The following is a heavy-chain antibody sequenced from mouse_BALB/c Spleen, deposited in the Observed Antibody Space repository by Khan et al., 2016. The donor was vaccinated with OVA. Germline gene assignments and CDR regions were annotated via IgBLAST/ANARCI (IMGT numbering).Heavy chain of an antibody. D-gene: IGHD2-14*01. J-gene: IGHJ3*01. Sequence: QVRLQQSGAELARPGASVKMSCTASGYTFTSYTIHWIKKRPGQGLEWIGYINPSNGYTNYNQKFKDKATLTTDKSSTTAYLQLSSLTSDDSAVYNCVREGAYHKNDGWFAYWGQGTLVTVSA. V-gene: IGHV1-4*01. CDR2: INPSNGYT. CDR3: VREGAYHKNDGWFAY. CDR1: GYTFTSYT.